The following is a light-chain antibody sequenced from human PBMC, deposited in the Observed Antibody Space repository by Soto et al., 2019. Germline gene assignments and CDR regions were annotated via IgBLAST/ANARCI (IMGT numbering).Light chain of an antibody. CDR2: EVS. J-gene: IGLJ3*02. Sequence: QSALTQPASVSGSPGQSITISCTGTSSDVGSYNLVSWYQQHPGKAPKLMIYEVSKRPSGVSNRFSGSKSGNTASLTISGLQAEDEADHYCCSYAGSSTSHWVFGGGTKLTVL. CDR1: SSDVGSYNL. V-gene: IGLV2-23*02. CDR3: CSYAGSSTSHWV.